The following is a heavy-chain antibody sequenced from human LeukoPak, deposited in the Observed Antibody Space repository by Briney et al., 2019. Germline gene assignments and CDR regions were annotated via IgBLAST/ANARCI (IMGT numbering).Heavy chain of an antibody. Sequence: PGRSLRLSCAASGFTFSSYGMHWVRQAPGKGLEWVAVIWYDGSNKYYADSVKGRFTISRDNSKNTLYLQMNSLRAEDTAVYYCAKAHSPYYDFWSAAAAFDYWGQRTLVTLSS. CDR1: GFTFSSYG. D-gene: IGHD3-3*01. CDR2: IWYDGSNK. CDR3: AKAHSPYYDFWSAAAAFDY. J-gene: IGHJ4*02. V-gene: IGHV3-33*06.